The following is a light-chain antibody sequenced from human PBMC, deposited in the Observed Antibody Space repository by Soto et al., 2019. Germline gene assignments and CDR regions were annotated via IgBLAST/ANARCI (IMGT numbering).Light chain of an antibody. V-gene: IGKV3-20*01. CDR2: GAS. J-gene: IGKJ1*01. CDR1: QNINNNY. Sequence: EILLTQSPVTLSLSPGVSATLSCMASQNINNNYLAWYQHKPGQAPRLLIYGASNRATGIPDRFSGSGSGTDFTLTISRLEPEDFAVYYCQQYGSSGTFGQGTKVDIK. CDR3: QQYGSSGT.